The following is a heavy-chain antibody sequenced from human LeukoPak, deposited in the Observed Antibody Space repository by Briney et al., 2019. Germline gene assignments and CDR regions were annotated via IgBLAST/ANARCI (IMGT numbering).Heavy chain of an antibody. CDR3: ARDPLYYYDSSGYYYA. J-gene: IGHJ5*02. CDR1: GFTFSSYS. D-gene: IGHD3-22*01. CDR2: ISSSSSTI. V-gene: IGHV3-48*01. Sequence: GALRLSCADSGFTFSSYSMNWVRQAPGKGLEWVSYISSSSSTIYYADSVKGRFTISRDNAKNSLYLQMNSLRAEDTAVYCCARDPLYYYDSSGYYYAWGQGTLVTVSS.